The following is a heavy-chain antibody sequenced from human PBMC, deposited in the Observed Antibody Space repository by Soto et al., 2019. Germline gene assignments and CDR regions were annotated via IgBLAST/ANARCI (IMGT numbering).Heavy chain of an antibody. D-gene: IGHD4-17*01. CDR3: ARTTAVPNTLRSRYFFDY. CDR2: VYYSGTT. V-gene: IGHV4-61*01. CDR1: GGSVSDKTYY. Sequence: PSETLSLTCSVSGGSVSDKTYYWSWIRQPPGKRLEWIGYVYYSGTTNYNPSLKSRVTISVDLSKNQFSLRLSSVTTADTALYYCARTTAVPNTLRSRYFFDYWGQGTLVTVSS. J-gene: IGHJ4*02.